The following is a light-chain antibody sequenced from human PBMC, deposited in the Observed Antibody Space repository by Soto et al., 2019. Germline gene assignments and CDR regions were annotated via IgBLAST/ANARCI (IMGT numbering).Light chain of an antibody. Sequence: QSALTQPASVSGSPGQSITISCTGTSSDIGGYNFVSWYQQHPGKGPKLMIYDVSNRPSGVSNRFSGSKSGSTASLTISGLQAEDEADYYCSSYTSSSTPYVFGSGTKAPS. CDR1: SSDIGGYNF. CDR2: DVS. CDR3: SSYTSSSTPYV. V-gene: IGLV2-14*03. J-gene: IGLJ1*01.